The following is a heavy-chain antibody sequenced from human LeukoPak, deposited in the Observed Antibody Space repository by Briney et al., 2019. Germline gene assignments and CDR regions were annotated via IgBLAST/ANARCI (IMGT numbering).Heavy chain of an antibody. V-gene: IGHV1-46*01. D-gene: IGHD6-6*01. J-gene: IGHJ4*02. CDR2: INPTGGST. CDR3: ARTAARRFDY. CDR1: GYTFPSYF. Sequence: ASVKVSCKASGYTFPSYFMHWVRQAPGQGLEWMGIINPTGGSTTYAQRFQGRVTMTRDTSTSTVYMELSSLRSDDTAVYYCARTAARRFDYWGQGTLVTVSS.